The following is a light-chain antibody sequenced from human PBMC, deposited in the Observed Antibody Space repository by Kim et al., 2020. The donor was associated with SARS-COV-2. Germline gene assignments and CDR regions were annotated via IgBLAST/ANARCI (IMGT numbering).Light chain of an antibody. CDR3: QTWGTGIRV. CDR1: SGHSSYA. V-gene: IGLV4-69*01. CDR2: LNSDGSH. J-gene: IGLJ3*02. Sequence: VKLTCSLSSGHSSYAIAWHQQQPEKGPRYLMKLNSDGSHSKGDGIPDRFSGSSSGAERYLPISSLQSEDEADYYCQTWGTGIRVFGGGTKLTVL.